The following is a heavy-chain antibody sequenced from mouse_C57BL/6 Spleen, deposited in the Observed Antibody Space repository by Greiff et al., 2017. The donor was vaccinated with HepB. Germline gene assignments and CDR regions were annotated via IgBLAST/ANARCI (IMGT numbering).Heavy chain of an antibody. Sequence: QVQLQQSGAELVKPGASVKFSCKASGYAFSSYWMNWVKQRPGKGLEWIGQIYPGDGDTNYNGKFKGKATLTADKSSSTAYMQLSSLTSEDSAVYFCARGDYYGSSYGFAYWGQGTLVTVSA. V-gene: IGHV1-80*01. J-gene: IGHJ3*01. D-gene: IGHD1-1*01. CDR1: GYAFSSYW. CDR3: ARGDYYGSSYGFAY. CDR2: IYPGDGDT.